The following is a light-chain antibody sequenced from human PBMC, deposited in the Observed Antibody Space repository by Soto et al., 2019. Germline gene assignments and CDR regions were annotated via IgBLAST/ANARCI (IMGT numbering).Light chain of an antibody. J-gene: IGKJ1*01. CDR2: KAS. CDR3: QHYNSYSEA. V-gene: IGKV1-5*03. CDR1: QTISRW. Sequence: DIQVTRSPSTLSGSVGDRFTIACRASQTISRWLARYQQKPGKAPKPLIYKASTLKSGVPSRFSGSGSGTEFTLTISSLQPDDFATYYCQHYNSYSEAFGQGTKVDI.